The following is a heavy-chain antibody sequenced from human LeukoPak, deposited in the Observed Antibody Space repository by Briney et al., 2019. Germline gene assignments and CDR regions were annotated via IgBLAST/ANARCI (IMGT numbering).Heavy chain of an antibody. CDR2: ISSSSSYI. CDR1: GFTFSSYS. Sequence: GGSLRLSCAASGFTFSSYSMNWVRQAPGKGLEWVSSISSSSSYIYYADSVKGRFTIFRDNAKNSLYLQMNSLRAEDTAVYYCARDRGVGELLGSWFDPWGQGTLVTVSS. D-gene: IGHD1-26*01. V-gene: IGHV3-21*01. CDR3: ARDRGVGELLGSWFDP. J-gene: IGHJ5*02.